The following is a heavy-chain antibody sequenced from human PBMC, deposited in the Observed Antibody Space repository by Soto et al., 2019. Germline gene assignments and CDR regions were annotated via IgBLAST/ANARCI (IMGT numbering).Heavy chain of an antibody. Sequence: QVQLVESGGGVVQPGRSLRLSCAASGFTFSSYGMHWVRQAPGKGLEWVAVISYDGSNKYYADSVKGRFTISRDNSKNXLYLQMNSLRAEDTAVYYCAKDLNEYSSSWYDFDYWGQGTLVTVSS. J-gene: IGHJ4*02. CDR1: GFTFSSYG. CDR2: ISYDGSNK. V-gene: IGHV3-30*18. D-gene: IGHD6-13*01. CDR3: AKDLNEYSSSWYDFDY.